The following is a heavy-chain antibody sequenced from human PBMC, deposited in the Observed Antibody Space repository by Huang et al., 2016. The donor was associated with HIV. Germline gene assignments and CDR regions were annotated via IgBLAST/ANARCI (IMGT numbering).Heavy chain of an antibody. CDR1: GFPFSSYA. D-gene: IGHD6-13*01. V-gene: IGHV3-23*01. Sequence: EVQLLESGGGLVQPGGSLRLSCAASGFPFSSYAMGWIRQAQGKGRGWVSRMTGRGGSSDYADAVKGQFTISRDNSKNTLYLQMNSLRAEDTAIYYCAKADSGAAAGSLVDYWGQGTLVTVSS. J-gene: IGHJ4*02. CDR2: MTGRGGSS. CDR3: AKADSGAAAGSLVDY.